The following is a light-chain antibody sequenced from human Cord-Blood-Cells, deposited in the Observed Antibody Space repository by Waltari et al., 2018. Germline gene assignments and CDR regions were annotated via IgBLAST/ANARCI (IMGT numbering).Light chain of an antibody. V-gene: IGKV3-20*01. CDR2: GAS. CDR3: QQYGSSPYT. CDR1: QSVSSSN. Sequence: IVLTLSPGTLYLSPGERATLSCRASQSVSSSNLTWYQQKPGQARRLLSYGASSRATGIPDRCSGSGSGTDFTFTISILEPEDFAVYYCQQYGSSPYTFGQGTNLGIK. J-gene: IGKJ2*01.